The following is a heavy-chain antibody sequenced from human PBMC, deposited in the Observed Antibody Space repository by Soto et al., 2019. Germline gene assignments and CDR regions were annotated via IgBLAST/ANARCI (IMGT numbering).Heavy chain of an antibody. J-gene: IGHJ4*02. CDR3: ARFSVAGPFDY. Sequence: EVQVVESGGGLIQPGGSLRLSCAASGFSVSGSYMSWVRQAPGKGLEWVSVISTEGNTYYADSVKGRFTISRDNAKNSLYLQMNSLRAEDTAVYYCARFSVAGPFDYWGQGTLVTVSS. V-gene: IGHV3-53*01. D-gene: IGHD6-19*01. CDR1: GFSVSGSY. CDR2: ISTEGNT.